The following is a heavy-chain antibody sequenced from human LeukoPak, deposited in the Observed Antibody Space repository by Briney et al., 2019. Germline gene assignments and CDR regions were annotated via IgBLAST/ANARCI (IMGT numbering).Heavy chain of an antibody. J-gene: IGHJ3*02. V-gene: IGHV3-66*01. CDR1: GFTFSSYW. CDR3: ARCRMTDDAFDI. Sequence: EPGGSLRLSCAASGFTFSSYWMTWVRQALGKGLEWVSVIYSGGSTYYADSVKGRFTISRDNSKNTLYLQMNSLRAEDTAVYYCARCRMTDDAFDIWGQGTMVTVSS. CDR2: IYSGGST.